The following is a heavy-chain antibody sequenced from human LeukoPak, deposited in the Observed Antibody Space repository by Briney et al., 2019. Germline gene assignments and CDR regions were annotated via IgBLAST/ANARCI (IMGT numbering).Heavy chain of an antibody. CDR1: GFTFSSYG. CDR3: ARDTVGWNYYGLDV. D-gene: IGHD1-26*01. V-gene: IGHV3-30*03. J-gene: IGHJ6*02. Sequence: GGSLRLSCAASGFTFSSYGMHWVRQAPGKGLEWVAVITYDGSNKYYVDSVKGRFTISRDNSKNTLYLQMNSLRAEDTAVYYCARDTVGWNYYGLDVWGPGTTVTVSS. CDR2: ITYDGSNK.